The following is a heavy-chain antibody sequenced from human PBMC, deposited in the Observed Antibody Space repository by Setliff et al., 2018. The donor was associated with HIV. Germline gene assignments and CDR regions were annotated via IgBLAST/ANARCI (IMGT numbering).Heavy chain of an antibody. D-gene: IGHD3-3*01. V-gene: IGHV4-34*01. CDR1: GGSFSGYY. Sequence: LSLTCAVYGGSFSGYYWSWIRQPPGKGLEWIGEINHSGSTNYNPSLKSRVTISVDTSKNQFSLKLSSVTAADTAVYYCARGRTYYDFWSGQDYYYYMDVWGKGTTVTSP. J-gene: IGHJ6*03. CDR3: ARGRTYYDFWSGQDYYYYMDV. CDR2: INHSGST.